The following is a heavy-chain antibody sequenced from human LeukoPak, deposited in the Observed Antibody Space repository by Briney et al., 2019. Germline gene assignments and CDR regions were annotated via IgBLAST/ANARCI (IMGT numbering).Heavy chain of an antibody. D-gene: IGHD3-22*01. Sequence: GGSLRLSCAASGFTFSSYSIDWVRQAPGKGLEWLSYISSSSSTIYYADSVKGRFSIFRDNAKSSVYLQMNSLRAEDTAVYYCARVWSSGYTKDYWGQGTLVTVSS. CDR3: ARVWSSGYTKDY. CDR1: GFTFSSYS. CDR2: ISSSSSTI. V-gene: IGHV3-48*04. J-gene: IGHJ4*02.